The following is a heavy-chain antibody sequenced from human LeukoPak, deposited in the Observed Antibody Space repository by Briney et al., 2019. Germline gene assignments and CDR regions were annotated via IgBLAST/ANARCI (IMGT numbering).Heavy chain of an antibody. CDR1: GFTFGDYA. CDR2: ISYDGNNK. V-gene: IGHV3-30*04. D-gene: IGHD2-2*01. J-gene: IGHJ4*02. CDR3: ARPRGCGSARCNNFDY. Sequence: GGSLRLSCTASGFTFGDYAMSWVRQAPGKGLEWVAVISYDGNNKYYADSVKGRFTISRDNTKKSLYLQLNSLRPEDSAVYYCARPRGCGSARCNNFDYWGQGTLVTVSS.